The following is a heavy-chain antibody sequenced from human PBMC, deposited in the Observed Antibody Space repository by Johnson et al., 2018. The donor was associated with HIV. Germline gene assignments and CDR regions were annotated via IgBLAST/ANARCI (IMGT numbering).Heavy chain of an antibody. J-gene: IGHJ3*02. CDR2: LYSGGNT. Sequence: VQLVESGGGLVKHGGSLRLSCAASGFSVSSNYMSWVRQAPGKGLEWVSVLYSGGNTYYADSVKGRFNISRDNSKNTVYLQMNSLRAEDTAVYYCATFGGGSFHAFDIWGQGTMVTVSS. V-gene: IGHV3-66*01. CDR3: ATFGGGSFHAFDI. D-gene: IGHD1-26*01. CDR1: GFSVSSNY.